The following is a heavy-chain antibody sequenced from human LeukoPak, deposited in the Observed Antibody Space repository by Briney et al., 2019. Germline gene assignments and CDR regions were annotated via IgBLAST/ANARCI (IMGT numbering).Heavy chain of an antibody. CDR2: ISGSGGST. CDR1: EFRFSSHG. Sequence: GGTLRLSCAASEFRFSSHGMNWVRQTAGKGLEWVSAISGSGGSTYYADSVKGRFTISRDNSKNTLYLQMNSLRAEDTAVYYCAKDSYYDILTSYTIFDYWGQGTLSPSPQ. D-gene: IGHD3-9*01. J-gene: IGHJ4*02. V-gene: IGHV3-23*01. CDR3: AKDSYYDILTSYTIFDY.